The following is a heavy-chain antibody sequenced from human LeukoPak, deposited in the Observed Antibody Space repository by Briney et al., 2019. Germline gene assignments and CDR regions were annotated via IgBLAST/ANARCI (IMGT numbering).Heavy chain of an antibody. Sequence: GGSLRLSCAASGFTVSSNYMSWVRQAPGKGLEWVTNIKPDGSEKYYVDSVKGRFTISRDNVKNVLYLQMNSLRPEDTALYYCAKDLSSAITSALVLDVWGQGTTV. CDR1: GFTVSSNY. J-gene: IGHJ6*02. D-gene: IGHD3-22*01. V-gene: IGHV3-7*03. CDR2: IKPDGSEK. CDR3: AKDLSSAITSALVLDV.